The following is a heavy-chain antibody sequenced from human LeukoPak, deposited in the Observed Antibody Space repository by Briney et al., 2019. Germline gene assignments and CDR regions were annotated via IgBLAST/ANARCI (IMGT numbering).Heavy chain of an antibody. CDR1: GGTFSSYA. J-gene: IGHJ4*02. D-gene: IGHD6-19*01. Sequence: SVKVSCKASGGTFSSYAISWVRQAPGQGLEWMGRIIPILGIANYAQKFQGRVTITADKSTSTAYMELSSLRSEDTAVYYCARGLAVAGIVFGYWGQGTLVTVSS. CDR3: ARGLAVAGIVFGY. V-gene: IGHV1-69*04. CDR2: IIPILGIA.